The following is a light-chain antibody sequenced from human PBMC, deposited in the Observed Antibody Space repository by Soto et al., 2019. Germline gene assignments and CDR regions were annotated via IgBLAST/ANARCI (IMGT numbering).Light chain of an antibody. Sequence: AIRMTQSPSSFSASTGDRVTITCRASQGISSYLAWYQQKPGKAPKLLIYAASTLQSGVPSRFSGSGSGTDFTLTISCLQSEDFATYYCQQYDRYPPTFGQGTKLEIK. CDR3: QQYDRYPPT. J-gene: IGKJ2*01. CDR1: QGISSY. CDR2: AAS. V-gene: IGKV1-8*01.